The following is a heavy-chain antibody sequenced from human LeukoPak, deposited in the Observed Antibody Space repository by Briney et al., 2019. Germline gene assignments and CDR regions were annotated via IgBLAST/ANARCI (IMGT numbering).Heavy chain of an antibody. CDR1: GGSISSYD. J-gene: IGHJ2*01. V-gene: IGHV4-4*07. CDR2: IYTRGST. D-gene: IGHD6-13*01. Sequence: SETLSLTCTVSGGSISSYDWSWIRQPAGKGLEWIGRIYTRGSTNYNPSLKNRVSMSVDTSKKQFSLKLSSVTAADTAVYYCARLSSSWYQDWYFDLWGRGTLVTVSS. CDR3: ARLSSSWYQDWYFDL.